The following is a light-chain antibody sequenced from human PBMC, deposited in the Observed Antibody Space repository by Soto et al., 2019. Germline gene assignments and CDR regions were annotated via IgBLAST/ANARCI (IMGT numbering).Light chain of an antibody. Sequence: QLVLTQSPSASASLGASVKLTCTLSSGHSNYAIAWHQQQPEKGPRYLMKLNRDGSHSKGDGIPNRFSGSSSGAECYLTISRLQSEDEADYYCQTWGTGIVIFGGGTKLTVL. CDR3: QTWGTGIVI. CDR1: SGHSNYA. V-gene: IGLV4-69*01. CDR2: LNRDGSH. J-gene: IGLJ2*01.